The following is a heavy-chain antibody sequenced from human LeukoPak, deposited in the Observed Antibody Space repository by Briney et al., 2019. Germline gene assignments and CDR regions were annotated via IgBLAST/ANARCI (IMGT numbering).Heavy chain of an antibody. V-gene: IGHV3-48*04. CDR1: GFTFSSYS. Sequence: GGSLRLSCAASGFTFSSYSMNWVRQAPGKGLEWVSYISSSSSTIYYADSVKGRFTISRDNAKNSLYLQMNSLRAEDTAVYYCARVIAARPHYYYYYYMDVWGEGTTVTVSS. D-gene: IGHD6-6*01. CDR3: ARVIAARPHYYYYYYMDV. CDR2: ISSSSSTI. J-gene: IGHJ6*03.